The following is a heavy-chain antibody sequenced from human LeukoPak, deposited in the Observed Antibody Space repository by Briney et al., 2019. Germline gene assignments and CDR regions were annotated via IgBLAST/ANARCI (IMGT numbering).Heavy chain of an antibody. J-gene: IGHJ4*02. V-gene: IGHV1-2*02. CDR2: INPNSGGT. D-gene: IGHD5-24*01. Sequence: DSVKVSCKASGYTFTGYYMHWVRQAPGQGLEWMGWINPNSGGTNYAQKFQGRVTMTRDTSISTAYMELSRLRSDDTAVYYCARDFGGDGYNYFSYWGQGTLVTVSS. CDR1: GYTFTGYY. CDR3: ARDFGGDGYNYFSY.